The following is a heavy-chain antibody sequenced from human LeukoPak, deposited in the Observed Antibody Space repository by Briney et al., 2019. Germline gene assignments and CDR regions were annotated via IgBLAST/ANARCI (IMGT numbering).Heavy chain of an antibody. V-gene: IGHV4-4*02. Sequence: SETLSLTCAVSGGSISSSNWWSWVRQPPGKGLEWIGEIYHSGSTNYNPSLKSRVTISVDKSKNQFSLKLSSVTAADTAVYYCARSRGTMVRGALYFDYWGQGTLVTVSS. D-gene: IGHD3-10*01. J-gene: IGHJ4*02. CDR1: GGSISSSNW. CDR2: IYHSGST. CDR3: ARSRGTMVRGALYFDY.